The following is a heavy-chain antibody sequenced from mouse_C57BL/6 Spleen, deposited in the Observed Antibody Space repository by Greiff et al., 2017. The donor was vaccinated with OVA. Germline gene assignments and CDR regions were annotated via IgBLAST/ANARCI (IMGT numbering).Heavy chain of an antibody. J-gene: IGHJ2*01. CDR3: ARFHYGSSSFGY. V-gene: IGHV1-82*01. Sequence: VQGVESGPELVKPGASVKISCKASGYAFSSSWMNWVKQRPGKGLEWIGRIYPGDGDTNYNGKFKGKAKLTADKSSSTAYMRLSSLSSEDSAVYVCARFHYGSSSFGYWGQGTTLTVSS. CDR1: GYAFSSSW. CDR2: IYPGDGDT. D-gene: IGHD1-1*01.